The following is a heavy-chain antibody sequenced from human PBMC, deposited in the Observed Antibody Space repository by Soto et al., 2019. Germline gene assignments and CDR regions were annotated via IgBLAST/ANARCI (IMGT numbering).Heavy chain of an antibody. CDR1: GDSISSYY. CDR2: VYSSGST. J-gene: IGHJ4*02. V-gene: IGHV4-4*08. CDR3: WGAGPVPGKTIFDY. D-gene: IGHD2-2*01. Sequence: QVQLQESGPGLVKPSETLSLTCTVSGDSISSYYWSWIRQPPGKGLEWIGYVYSSGSTNYNPSLQGRGTHAVGTAQDQFSPNRGCCAAADTAGYSLWGAGPVPGKTIFDYWGQGTLVTVTS.